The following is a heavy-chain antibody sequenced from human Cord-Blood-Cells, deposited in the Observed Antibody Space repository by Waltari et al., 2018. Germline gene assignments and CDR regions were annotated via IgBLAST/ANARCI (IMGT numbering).Heavy chain of an antibody. D-gene: IGHD1-26*01. J-gene: IGHJ4*02. V-gene: IGHV4-59*08. CDR3: ARHPPGGSYYFDY. CDR2: IYYSGST. CDR1: GGSISSYY. Sequence: QVQLQESGPGLVKPSETLSLPCTVSGGSISSYYWSWIRQPPGKGLEWIGYIYYSGSTNYNPSLKSRVTISVDTSKNQFSLKLSSVTAADTAVYYCARHPPGGSYYFDYWGQGTMVTVSS.